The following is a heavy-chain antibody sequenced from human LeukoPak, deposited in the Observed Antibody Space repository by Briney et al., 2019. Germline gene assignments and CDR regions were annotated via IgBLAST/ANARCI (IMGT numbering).Heavy chain of an antibody. CDR1: GFTFSSYW. Sequence: PGGSLRLSCAVSGFTFSSYWMPWVRHAPGKGLVWVSRVNRDGSRTSYADSVKGRFTISRDNAKNTLYLQMNSLRAEDTAVYFCARVPYDSSGYYMGGDYWGQGTLVTVSS. CDR3: ARVPYDSSGYYMGGDY. CDR2: VNRDGSRT. D-gene: IGHD3-22*01. J-gene: IGHJ4*02. V-gene: IGHV3-74*01.